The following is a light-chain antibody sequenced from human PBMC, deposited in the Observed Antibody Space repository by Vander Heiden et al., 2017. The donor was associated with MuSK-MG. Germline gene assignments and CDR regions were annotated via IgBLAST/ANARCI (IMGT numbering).Light chain of an antibody. V-gene: IGLV2-11*01. Sequence: QSALTQPRSVSGSPGQSVTISCTGTSSDVGNYNSVSWYQQHAGKAPKVMIYDGNKRPSGVPERFSGSKSGNTASLTISGLQAEDEADYYCCSYAGSYIPYVFGTGTKVTVL. CDR1: SSDVGNYNS. CDR3: CSYAGSYIPYV. CDR2: DGN. J-gene: IGLJ1*01.